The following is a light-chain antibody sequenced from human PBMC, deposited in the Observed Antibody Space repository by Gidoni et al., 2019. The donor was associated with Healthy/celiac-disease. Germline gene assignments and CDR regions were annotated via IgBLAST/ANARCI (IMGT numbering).Light chain of an antibody. CDR2: EVS. V-gene: IGKV2D-29*01. J-gene: IGKJ4*01. CDR3: MQSIQLPLT. Sequence: DLVLTPPSLSLSVTPGQPASISCKSNQTLLHLDGKTYLSWYLQKPGQPPQLLIYEVSNRFYGGKDRFRGSGSGTDFTLKISRVEAEDVGVYYCMQSIQLPLTFGGGTKVEIK. CDR1: QTLLHLDGKTY.